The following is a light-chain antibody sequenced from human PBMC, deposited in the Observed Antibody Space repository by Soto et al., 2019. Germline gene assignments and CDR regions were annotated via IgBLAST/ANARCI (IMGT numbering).Light chain of an antibody. CDR2: GAS. Sequence: DIQMTQSPSSLSASVGDRVTITCRASRTINNFLSWFQQKPGKPPKLLIYGASRLHSGVPSRFSGSGSGTDFLLTISDLQAEDVASYFCQQSSRTPYTFGQATKLELK. CDR3: QQSSRTPYT. V-gene: IGKV1-39*01. CDR1: RTINNF. J-gene: IGKJ2*01.